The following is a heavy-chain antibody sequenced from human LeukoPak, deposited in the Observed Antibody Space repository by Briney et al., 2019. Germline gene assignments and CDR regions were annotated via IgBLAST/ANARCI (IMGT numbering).Heavy chain of an antibody. CDR2: IYYSGST. CDR3: ARVVTIFGVVTPYYSDY. Sequence: SETLSLTCTVSGGSLNTYYWSWIRQPPGKGLEWIGYIYYSGSTNYNPSLKSRVTISVDTSKNQFSLKLTSVTAADTAVYYCARVVTIFGVVTPYYSDYWGQGTLVTVSS. J-gene: IGHJ4*02. D-gene: IGHD3-3*01. V-gene: IGHV4-59*12. CDR1: GGSLNTYY.